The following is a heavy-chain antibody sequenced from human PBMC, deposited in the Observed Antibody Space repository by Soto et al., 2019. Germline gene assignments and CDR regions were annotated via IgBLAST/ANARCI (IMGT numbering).Heavy chain of an antibody. Sequence: QVQLVESGGGVVQPGRSLRLSCAASGFTFSTYGIHWVRQAPGKGLEWVAMIWHDGSRKFYADSVRGRFTISRDNPKNAMYLQMDRLRGEDTAVYYCARDWNSNNWRGGWFDPWGQGTLVTVSS. CDR3: ARDWNSNNWRGGWFDP. J-gene: IGHJ5*02. CDR2: IWHDGSRK. D-gene: IGHD1-1*01. CDR1: GFTFSTYG. V-gene: IGHV3-33*01.